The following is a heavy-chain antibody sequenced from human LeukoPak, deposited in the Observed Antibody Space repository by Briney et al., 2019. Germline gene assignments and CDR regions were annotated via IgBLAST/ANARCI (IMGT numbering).Heavy chain of an antibody. D-gene: IGHD3-10*01. CDR2: INPPDSYT. V-gene: IGHV5-10-1*01. J-gene: IGHJ4*02. CDR3: ARLAFGEFDS. CDR1: GYTFTNYW. Sequence: GESLRISCKGSGYTFTNYWITWVRQMPGKGLEWMGNINPPDSYTNYSPSFQGHVTMSVDKSIATAYLQWSSLRASDTAIYYCARLAFGEFDSWGQGALVAVSS.